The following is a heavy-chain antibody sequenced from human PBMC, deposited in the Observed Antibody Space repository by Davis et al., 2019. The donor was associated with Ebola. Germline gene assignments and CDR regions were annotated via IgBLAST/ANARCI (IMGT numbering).Heavy chain of an antibody. D-gene: IGHD1-7*01. CDR1: GGSSSRYY. CDR3: ASLADWNYVY. Sequence: MPSETLSLTCAVYGGSSSRYYWSWIRQPPGQGLEWIGEINHSGSTNYNPSLKSRVTISVDTSKNQFSLKLSSVTAADTAVYYCASLADWNYVYWGQGTLVTVSS. V-gene: IGHV4-34*01. J-gene: IGHJ4*02. CDR2: INHSGST.